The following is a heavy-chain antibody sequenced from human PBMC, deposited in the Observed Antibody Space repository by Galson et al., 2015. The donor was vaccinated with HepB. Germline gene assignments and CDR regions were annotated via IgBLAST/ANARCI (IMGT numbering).Heavy chain of an antibody. Sequence: SVKVSCKASGYTFTTYAMNWVRQAPGQGLEWMGWINTNTGNPTYARGFTGRFVFSLDTSVSTAYLQISSLKAEDTAVYYCARDPGYCSGGSCYSRRFYYFDYWGQGTLVTVSS. J-gene: IGHJ4*02. V-gene: IGHV7-4-1*02. CDR3: ARDPGYCSGGSCYSRRFYYFDY. D-gene: IGHD2-15*01. CDR2: INTNTGNP. CDR1: GYTFTTYA.